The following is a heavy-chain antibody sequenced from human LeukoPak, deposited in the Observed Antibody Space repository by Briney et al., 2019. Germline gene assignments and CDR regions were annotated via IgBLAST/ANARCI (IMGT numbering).Heavy chain of an antibody. CDR2: MNPNSGNT. Sequence: GASVKVSCKASGYTFTSYDINWVRQATGQGLEWMGWMNPNSGNTGYAQKFQGRVTMTRNTSISTAYMELSSLRSEDTAVYYCARDMSTRVTPISYAFDVWGQGTMVTVSS. J-gene: IGHJ3*01. CDR1: GYTFTSYD. V-gene: IGHV1-8*01. D-gene: IGHD4-23*01. CDR3: ARDMSTRVTPISYAFDV.